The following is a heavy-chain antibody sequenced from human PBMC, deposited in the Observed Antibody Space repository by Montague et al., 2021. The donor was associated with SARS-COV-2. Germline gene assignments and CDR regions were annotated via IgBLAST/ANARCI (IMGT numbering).Heavy chain of an antibody. CDR3: VRDHPYGGPRGAYDI. V-gene: IGHV4-59*01. CDR1: GGSITGYY. CDR2: IYGGGAV. Sequence: SETLSLTCTVSGGSITGYYWGWLRRSPGKGLEWIAYIYGGGAVNYNPSLGSRVTISTDTSKNQLSLKVNSVTAADTAVYYCVRDHPYGGPRGAYDIWGQGTVVTVSS. J-gene: IGHJ3*02. D-gene: IGHD4-23*01.